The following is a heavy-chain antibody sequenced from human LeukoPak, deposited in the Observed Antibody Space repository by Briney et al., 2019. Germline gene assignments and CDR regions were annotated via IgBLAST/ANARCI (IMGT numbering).Heavy chain of an antibody. D-gene: IGHD3-22*01. CDR1: GFTCSRYW. Sequence: GGSLRLSCAASGFTCSRYWMSWVRQAPGKGLEWVANIKQDGSEKYYVDSVKGRFTISRDNAKNSLYLQMNSLRAEDTAVYYCARFRYYFDTGGYSCYFDYWGQGTLVTVSS. V-gene: IGHV3-7*01. CDR2: IKQDGSEK. J-gene: IGHJ4*02. CDR3: ARFRYYFDTGGYSCYFDY.